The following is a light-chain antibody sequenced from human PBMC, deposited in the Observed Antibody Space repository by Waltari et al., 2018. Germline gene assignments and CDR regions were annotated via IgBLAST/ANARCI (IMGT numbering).Light chain of an antibody. CDR1: SSDVGSYNL. J-gene: IGLJ1*01. Sequence: QSALTQPSSVSGSPGQSITISCTGTSSDVGSYNLVSWYQQHPGKAPKLMIYEGSTRPSGVSNRFSGSKSGNTASLTIPGLQAEDEADYYCCSYAGSSTYVFGTGTKVTVL. CDR2: EGS. V-gene: IGLV2-23*01. CDR3: CSYAGSSTYV.